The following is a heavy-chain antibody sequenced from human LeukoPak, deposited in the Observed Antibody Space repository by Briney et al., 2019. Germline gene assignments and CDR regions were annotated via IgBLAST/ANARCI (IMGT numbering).Heavy chain of an antibody. Sequence: PGGSLRLSCAASGFTFSSYAMSWVRQAPGKGLEWVSTISGSGGTTYYAEFVKGRFTVSRDNSKNTVYLQMRRLRADDTARYFCVKHMKVVGSTVMSAFDVWGQGTMVVVSS. V-gene: IGHV3-23*01. CDR1: GFTFSSYA. CDR2: ISGSGGTT. J-gene: IGHJ3*01. D-gene: IGHD3-22*01. CDR3: VKHMKVVGSTVMSAFDV.